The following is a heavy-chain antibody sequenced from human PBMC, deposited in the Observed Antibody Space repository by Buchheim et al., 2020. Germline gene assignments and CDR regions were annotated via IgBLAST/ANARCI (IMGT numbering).Heavy chain of an antibody. Sequence: EVQLVESGGGLVQPGGSLRLSCAASGFTFSSYSMNWVRQAPGKGLEWVSYISSSSTIYYADSVKGRFTISRDNAKNSLYLQMNSLRAEDTAVYYCARVRLYYYDSSGVLDYWGQGTL. CDR2: ISSSSTI. J-gene: IGHJ4*02. V-gene: IGHV3-48*04. CDR3: ARVRLYYYDSSGVLDY. CDR1: GFTFSSYS. D-gene: IGHD3-22*01.